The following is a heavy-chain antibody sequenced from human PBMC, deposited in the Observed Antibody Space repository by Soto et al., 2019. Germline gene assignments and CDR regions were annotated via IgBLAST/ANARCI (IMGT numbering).Heavy chain of an antibody. CDR1: GGSISSSNW. J-gene: IGHJ5*02. CDR2: IYHSGST. CDR3: ARNIVVVVAATGSKYNWFDP. D-gene: IGHD2-15*01. Sequence: SETLSLTCAVSGGSISSSNWWSWVRQPPGKGLEWIGEIYHSGSTNYSPSLKSRVTISVDKSKNQFSLKLSSVTAADTAVYYCARNIVVVVAATGSKYNWFDPWGQGTLVTVSS. V-gene: IGHV4-4*02.